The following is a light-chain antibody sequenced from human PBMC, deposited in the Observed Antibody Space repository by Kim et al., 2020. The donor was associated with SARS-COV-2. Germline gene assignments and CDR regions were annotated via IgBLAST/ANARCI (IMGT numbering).Light chain of an antibody. CDR3: QQYNNWPPMYT. CDR2: GAS. Sequence: SPGYRPPLPCMACQSVRCNLACYQQKPSQAPTLLIYGASTSATGIPARFSGSGSGTEFTLTISSLPSEDFAVYYCQQYNNWPPMYTFGQGTKLEI. V-gene: IGKV3-15*01. J-gene: IGKJ2*01. CDR1: QSVRCN.